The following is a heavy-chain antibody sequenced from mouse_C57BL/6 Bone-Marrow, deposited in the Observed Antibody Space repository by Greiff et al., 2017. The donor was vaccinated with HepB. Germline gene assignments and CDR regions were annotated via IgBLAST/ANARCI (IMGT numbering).Heavy chain of an antibody. V-gene: IGHV1-55*01. J-gene: IGHJ4*01. D-gene: IGHD2-3*01. CDR2: IYPGSGST. CDR3: ARGLLRERYAMDY. Sequence: QVQLQQPGAELVKPGASVKMSCKASGYTFTSYWITWVKQRPGQGLEWIGDIYPGSGSTNYNEKFKSKATLTVDTSSSTAYMQLSSLTSEDSAVYYCARGLLRERYAMDYWGQGTSVPVSS. CDR1: GYTFTSYW.